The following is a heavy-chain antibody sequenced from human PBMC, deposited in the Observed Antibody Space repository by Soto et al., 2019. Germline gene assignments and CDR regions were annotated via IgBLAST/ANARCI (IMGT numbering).Heavy chain of an antibody. CDR1: GFTFSSYG. Sequence: GGSLRLSCAASGFTFSSYGMHWVRQAPGKGLEWVAVIWYDGSNKYYADSVKGRFTISRDNSKNTLYLQMNSLRAEDTAVYYCARHSPLIRTGSGSYIYYYGMDVWGQGTTVTVSS. CDR3: ARHSPLIRTGSGSYIYYYGMDV. D-gene: IGHD1-26*01. J-gene: IGHJ6*02. V-gene: IGHV3-33*01. CDR2: IWYDGSNK.